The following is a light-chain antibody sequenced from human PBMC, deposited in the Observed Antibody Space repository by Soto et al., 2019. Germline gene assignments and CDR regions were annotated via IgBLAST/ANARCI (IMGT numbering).Light chain of an antibody. J-gene: IGLJ1*01. V-gene: IGLV2-14*01. CDR3: SSYTSSSTLDYV. Sequence: QSALTQPASVSGSPGQSITISCTGTSSDVGGYNYVSWYQQHPGKAPKLMTYDVSNRPSGVSNRFSGSKSGNTASLTISGLQAEDEADYYCSSYTSSSTLDYVFGTGTKLTVL. CDR1: SSDVGGYNY. CDR2: DVS.